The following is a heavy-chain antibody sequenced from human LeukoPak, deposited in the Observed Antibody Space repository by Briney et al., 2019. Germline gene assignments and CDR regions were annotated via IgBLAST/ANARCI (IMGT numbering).Heavy chain of an antibody. CDR1: GGSISSGGYY. CDR3: ARARFLEWLLPYYFDY. D-gene: IGHD3-3*01. V-gene: IGHV4-31*03. J-gene: IGHJ4*02. Sequence: SQTLSLTCTVSGGSISSGGYYWSWIRQHPGKGLEWIGYIYYSGSTYYNPSLKSRVTISVDTSKNQSSLKLSSVTAADTAVYYCARARFLEWLLPYYFDYWGQGTLVTVSS. CDR2: IYYSGST.